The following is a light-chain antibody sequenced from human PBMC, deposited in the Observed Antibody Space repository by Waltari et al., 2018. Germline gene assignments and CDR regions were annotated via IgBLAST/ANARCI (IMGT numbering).Light chain of an antibody. V-gene: IGLV5-45*01. CDR2: YNSDSDK. Sequence: QAVLTQPASLSASPGASVSLTCTLRRRINVASSRIYWYQQKPGSPPQYLLGYNSDSDKQQGSGVPSRFPGSKDVSANAGVLVISGLQSEDEADYYCLVWYSGAWVFGGGTKLTVL. J-gene: IGLJ3*02. CDR1: RRINVASSR. CDR3: LVWYSGAWV.